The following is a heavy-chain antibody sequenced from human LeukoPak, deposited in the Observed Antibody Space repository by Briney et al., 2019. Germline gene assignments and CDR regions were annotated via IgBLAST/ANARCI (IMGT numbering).Heavy chain of an antibody. Sequence: GGSLRLSCAASRFTFRNYAMSWVRQAPGKGLEWVSAISGGGGTYYADSVKGRFTISRDNSKNTVYLQMNSLRVEDTAVYYCARGRQCDFWGQGTLVTVSS. J-gene: IGHJ4*02. V-gene: IGHV3-23*01. CDR1: RFTFRNYA. CDR2: ISGGGGT. D-gene: IGHD4-11*01. CDR3: ARGRQCDF.